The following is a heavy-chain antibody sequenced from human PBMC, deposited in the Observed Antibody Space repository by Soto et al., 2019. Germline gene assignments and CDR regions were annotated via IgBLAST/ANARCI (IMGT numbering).Heavy chain of an antibody. V-gene: IGHV1-24*01. J-gene: IGHJ5*02. CDR3: ATSQPYYDILTGYQTKGWFDP. D-gene: IGHD3-9*01. CDR1: GYTLTELS. CDR2: FDPEDGET. Sequence: ASVKVSCKVSGYTLTELSMHWVRQAPGKGLEWMGGFDPEDGETIYAQKFQGRVTMTEDTSTDTAYMELSSLRSEDTAVYYCATSQPYYDILTGYQTKGWFDPWGQGTLVTVSS.